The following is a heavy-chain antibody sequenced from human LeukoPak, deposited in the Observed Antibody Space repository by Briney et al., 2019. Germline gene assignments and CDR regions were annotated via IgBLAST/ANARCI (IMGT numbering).Heavy chain of an antibody. Sequence: GGSLRLSCAASGFTIGRNYMNWVRQAPGKGLEWVAVIYSGGTTYYADSVKGRFTISRDNSKNTLYLQMDSLRVEDTAVYYCARSWDARLNFDYWGQGTLVTVSS. CDR2: IYSGGTT. D-gene: IGHD1-26*01. CDR1: GFTIGRNY. V-gene: IGHV3-66*02. CDR3: ARSWDARLNFDY. J-gene: IGHJ4*02.